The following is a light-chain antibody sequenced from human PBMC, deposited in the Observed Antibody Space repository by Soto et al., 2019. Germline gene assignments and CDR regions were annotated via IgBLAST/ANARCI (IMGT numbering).Light chain of an antibody. Sequence: DSQRTQSPSTLSGSVGDRVTITCRASQTISSWLAWYQQKPGKAPKLLIYAASTLQSGVPSRFSGSGSGTDFTLTISCLQSEDFATYYCQQYYSYPTFGQGTRLAIK. CDR3: QQYYSYPT. CDR2: AAS. V-gene: IGKV1-5*01. CDR1: QTISSW. J-gene: IGKJ5*01.